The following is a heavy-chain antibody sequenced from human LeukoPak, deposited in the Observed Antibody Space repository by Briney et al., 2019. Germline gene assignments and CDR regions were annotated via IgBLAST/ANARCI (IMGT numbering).Heavy chain of an antibody. CDR3: ARVRGTSYSDAFDI. CDR1: GFTFDDYG. J-gene: IGHJ3*02. CDR2: INWNGGST. D-gene: IGHD2-2*01. Sequence: GGSLRLSCAASGFTFDDYGMSWVRQAPGKGLEWVSGINWNGGSTGYADSVKGRFTIPRDNAKNSLYLQMNSLRAEDTALYYCARVRGTSYSDAFDIWGQGTMVTVSS. V-gene: IGHV3-20*04.